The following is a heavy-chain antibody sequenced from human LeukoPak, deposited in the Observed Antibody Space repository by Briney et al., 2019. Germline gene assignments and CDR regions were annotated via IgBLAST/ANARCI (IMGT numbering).Heavy chain of an antibody. CDR1: GFTFSSYA. J-gene: IGHJ3*02. D-gene: IGHD1-26*01. V-gene: IGHV3-30-3*01. Sequence: QSGGSLRLSCAASGFTFSSYAMHWVRQAPGKGLEGVAVISYDGSNKYYADSVKGRFTISRDNSNDTVFLQMNSLRAEDTAVYYCARDSWDLIDAFNIWGQGTMVTVSS. CDR2: ISYDGSNK. CDR3: ARDSWDLIDAFNI.